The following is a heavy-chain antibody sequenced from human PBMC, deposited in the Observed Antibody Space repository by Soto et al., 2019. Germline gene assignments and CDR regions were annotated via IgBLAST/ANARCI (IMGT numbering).Heavy chain of an antibody. CDR2: ISHNDEPKI. CDR3: ARGVRAETYYNAFDY. V-gene: IGHV3-30-3*01. Sequence: QVQLVESGGGVVQPGSSLRLSCAASGFSFKNYACHWVRQAPGKGLEWVALISHNDEPKIFYADSVQGRFTISRDNFKNTVSLQMNSLRDEDTAVYHCARGVRAETYYNAFDYWGQGTQVTVSS. J-gene: IGHJ4*01. D-gene: IGHD3-10*01. CDR1: GFSFKNYA.